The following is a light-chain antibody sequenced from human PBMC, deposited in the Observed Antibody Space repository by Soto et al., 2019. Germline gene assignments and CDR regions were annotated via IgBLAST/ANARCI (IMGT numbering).Light chain of an antibody. V-gene: IGKV3-20*01. J-gene: IGKJ4*01. CDR3: QQYGSSPRLT. CDR2: GAS. Sequence: EIELTQSPGTLSLSPGERVTLSCRASQSVSSSYFAWYQQKPGQAPRLIIYGASSMVTGIPDMFSGSGSGTDFILTISRLEPEDFAVYYCQQYGSSPRLTFGGGTKVEIK. CDR1: QSVSSSY.